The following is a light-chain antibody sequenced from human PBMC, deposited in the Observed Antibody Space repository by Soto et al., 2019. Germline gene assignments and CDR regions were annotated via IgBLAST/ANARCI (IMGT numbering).Light chain of an antibody. Sequence: EVVMTQSPATLSVSPGERATLSCRASQSVTTNMAWYQQKPGQAPRLLIYGASTRATGIPARFSGSGSGTDFTLTISSLQSEDFAVYYCQQYYSSPRTFGQGTKVEIK. V-gene: IGKV3-15*01. CDR2: GAS. J-gene: IGKJ1*01. CDR1: QSVTTN. CDR3: QQYYSSPRT.